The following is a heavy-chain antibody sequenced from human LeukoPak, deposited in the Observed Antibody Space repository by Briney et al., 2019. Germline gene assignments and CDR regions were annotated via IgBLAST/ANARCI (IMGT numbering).Heavy chain of an antibody. CDR2: ISGSGGST. D-gene: IGHD3-10*01. Sequence: GGSLRLSCAASGFTYSSYAMSWVRQAPGKGLEWVSAISGSGGSTYYADSVKGRFTISRDNSKNTLYLQVNSLRAEDTAVYYCTRGVSLGYFDLWGRGTPVTVSS. J-gene: IGHJ2*01. V-gene: IGHV3-23*01. CDR1: GFTYSSYA. CDR3: TRGVSLGYFDL.